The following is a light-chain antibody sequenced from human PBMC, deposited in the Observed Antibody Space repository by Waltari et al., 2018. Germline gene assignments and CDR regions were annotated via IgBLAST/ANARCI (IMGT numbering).Light chain of an antibody. CDR2: GAS. V-gene: IGKV3-15*01. CDR3: QQYNNWPRT. Sequence: EIVMTQSPATLSVSPGERATLACRASQSVGRNFAWFQQKPGQAPRLLIYGASTRATGIPARFSGSGSGTEFTLTISSLQSEDFAVYYCQQYNNWPRTFGQGTKVEIK. J-gene: IGKJ1*01. CDR1: QSVGRN.